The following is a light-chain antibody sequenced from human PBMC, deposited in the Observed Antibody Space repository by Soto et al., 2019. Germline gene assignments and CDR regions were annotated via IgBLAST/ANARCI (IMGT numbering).Light chain of an antibody. CDR3: QQYGSSLMWT. V-gene: IGKV3-20*01. CDR1: QSVSNTY. CDR2: GAS. Sequence: EIVLTQSPGTLSLSPGERATLSCRASQSVSNTYLAWYQQKPGQAPRLLMYGASSRATGIPDRFSGSGSGTDFTLTISRLEPEDFAVYYCQQYGSSLMWTFGHGTKVEI. J-gene: IGKJ1*01.